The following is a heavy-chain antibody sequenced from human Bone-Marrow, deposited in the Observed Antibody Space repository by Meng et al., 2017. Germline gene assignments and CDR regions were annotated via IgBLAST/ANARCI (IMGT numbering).Heavy chain of an antibody. CDR2: IYSGGST. V-gene: IGHV3-66*02. D-gene: IGHD1-26*01. Sequence: GGSLRLSCAASGFTVSSNYMSWVRQASGKGLEWVSVIYSGGSTYYADSVKGRFTISRDNSKNTLYLQMNSLRAEDTAVYYCARHSGYSLPFNLDYWGQGTLVTVSS. CDR3: ARHSGYSLPFNLDY. CDR1: GFTVSSNY. J-gene: IGHJ4*02.